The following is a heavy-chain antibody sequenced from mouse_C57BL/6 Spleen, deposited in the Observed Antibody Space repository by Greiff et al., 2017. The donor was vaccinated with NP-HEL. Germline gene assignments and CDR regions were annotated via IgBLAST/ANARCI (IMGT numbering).Heavy chain of an antibody. J-gene: IGHJ2*01. CDR3: ARWTYYSNYEDY. V-gene: IGHV1-80*01. D-gene: IGHD2-5*01. CDR1: GYAFSSYW. Sequence: QVQLQQSGAELVKPGASVKISCKASGYAFSSYWMNLVKQRPGTGLEWIGQIYPGDGDTNYNGQFKGKATLTADKSSSTAYMQLSSQTSEDSAVYFCARWTYYSNYEDYWGQGTTLTVSS. CDR2: IYPGDGDT.